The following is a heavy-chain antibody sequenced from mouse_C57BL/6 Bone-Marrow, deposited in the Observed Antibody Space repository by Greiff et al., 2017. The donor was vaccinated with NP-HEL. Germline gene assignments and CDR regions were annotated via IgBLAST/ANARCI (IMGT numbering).Heavy chain of an antibody. J-gene: IGHJ1*03. Sequence: QVQLKESGAELVRPGASVKMSCKASGYTFTSYNMHWVKQTPRQGLEWIGAIYPGNGDTSYNQKFKGKATLTVDKSSSTAYMQLSSLTSEDSAVYFCARETIYYDYWYFDVWGTGTTVTVSS. CDR2: IYPGNGDT. CDR3: ARETIYYDYWYFDV. CDR1: GYTFTSYN. V-gene: IGHV1-12*01. D-gene: IGHD2-4*01.